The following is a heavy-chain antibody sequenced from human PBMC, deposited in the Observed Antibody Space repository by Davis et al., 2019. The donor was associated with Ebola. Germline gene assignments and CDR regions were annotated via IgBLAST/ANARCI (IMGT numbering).Heavy chain of an antibody. V-gene: IGHV1-2*04. CDR3: ARGTRLSPGIAVAARLGWSPPQQNESTEGYFDL. Sequence: AASVQVSCKASGYTFTGYYMHWVRQAPGQGLECTGWLNPHSGGTHYAQKFQGWVTMTRDTSISTAYMELSRLRSDDTAVYYCARGTRLSPGIAVAARLGWSPPQQNESTEGYFDLWGRGTLVTVSS. J-gene: IGHJ2*01. CDR1: GYTFTGYY. CDR2: LNPHSGGT. D-gene: IGHD6-19*01.